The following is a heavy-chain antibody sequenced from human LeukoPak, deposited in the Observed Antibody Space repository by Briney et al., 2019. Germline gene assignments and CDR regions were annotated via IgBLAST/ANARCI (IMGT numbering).Heavy chain of an antibody. V-gene: IGHV3-33*01. J-gene: IGHJ3*02. Sequence: HPGGSLRLSCAASGFTISSYGMPWVRQAPGKGLEWVAVIWYDGSNKYYADSVKGRFTISRDNSKNTLYLQMNSLRAEDTAVYYCARDRLGGSYLWVDAFDIWGQGTMVTVSS. D-gene: IGHD1-26*01. CDR3: ARDRLGGSYLWVDAFDI. CDR2: IWYDGSNK. CDR1: GFTISSYG.